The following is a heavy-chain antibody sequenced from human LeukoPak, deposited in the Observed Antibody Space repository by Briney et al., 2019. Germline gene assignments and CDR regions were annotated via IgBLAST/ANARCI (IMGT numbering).Heavy chain of an antibody. Sequence: AGGSLRLSCAASGFTFSSYVMSWVRQAPGKGLEWVSAIGGSGGSTYYADSVKGRFTISRDNSKNTPSLQMNSLRAEDTAVYYCAKRASGTYDYWGQGTLVTVSS. CDR2: IGGSGGST. J-gene: IGHJ4*02. CDR3: AKRASGTYDY. D-gene: IGHD1-26*01. V-gene: IGHV3-23*01. CDR1: GFTFSSYV.